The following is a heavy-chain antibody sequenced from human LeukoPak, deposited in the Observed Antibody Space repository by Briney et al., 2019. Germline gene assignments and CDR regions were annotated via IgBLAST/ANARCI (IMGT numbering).Heavy chain of an antibody. Sequence: RSGGSLRLSCAASGFTFSNHWMHWVRHAPGKGLMWVSRINRDGSRTDYADSVKGRFTISRDNSKNTLYLQMNSLRAEDTAVYYCARSIHDYGSGMDVWGQGTTVTVSS. V-gene: IGHV3-74*01. CDR3: ARSIHDYGSGMDV. J-gene: IGHJ6*02. D-gene: IGHD4-17*01. CDR2: INRDGSRT. CDR1: GFTFSNHW.